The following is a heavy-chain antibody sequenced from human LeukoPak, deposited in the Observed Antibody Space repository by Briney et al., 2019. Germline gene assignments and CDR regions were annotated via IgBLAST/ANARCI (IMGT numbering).Heavy chain of an antibody. CDR3: ARPRRDGYNGRDC. D-gene: IGHD5-24*01. J-gene: IGHJ4*02. CDR2: ISSRNSYI. CDR1: GFTFNTYK. Sequence: PGGSLRLSCAASGFTFNTYKMNWVRQAPGKGLEWVSSISSRNSYIYYADSVKGRFTISRDNAKNSLYLQMNSLRAEDTAVYYCARPRRDGYNGRDCWGQGTLVTVSS. V-gene: IGHV3-21*01.